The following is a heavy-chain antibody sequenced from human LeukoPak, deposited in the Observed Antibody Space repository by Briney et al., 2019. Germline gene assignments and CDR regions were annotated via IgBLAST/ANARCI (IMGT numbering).Heavy chain of an antibody. V-gene: IGHV1-46*01. CDR2: INPTGTTT. D-gene: IGHD3-3*01. J-gene: IGHJ4*02. CDR3: ARDSGTIFGIVRYYFDY. Sequence: ASVKVSCKASGYTFINNWMHWVRQAPGQGLEWVGLINPTGTTTLYAQKFQGRVTLTRDMSTSTDYMELRSLKSEDTAVYYCARDSGTIFGIVRYYFDYWGQGTLVTVSS. CDR1: GYTFINNW.